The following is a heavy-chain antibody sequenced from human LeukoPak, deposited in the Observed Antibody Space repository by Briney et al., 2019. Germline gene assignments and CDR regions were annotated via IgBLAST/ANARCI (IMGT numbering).Heavy chain of an antibody. CDR2: IIPIFGTA. CDR1: GGTFSSYA. Sequence: SVKVSCKASGGTFSSYAISWVRQAPGQGLEWMGGIIPIFGTANYAQKFQGRVTITADESTSTAYMELSSLRSEDTAVYYCARPEGSYYYGPGVWFDPWGQGTLVTVSS. J-gene: IGHJ5*02. D-gene: IGHD3-10*01. CDR3: ARPEGSYYYGPGVWFDP. V-gene: IGHV1-69*13.